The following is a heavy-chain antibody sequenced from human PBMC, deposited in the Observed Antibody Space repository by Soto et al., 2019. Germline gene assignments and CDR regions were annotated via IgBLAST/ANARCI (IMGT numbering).Heavy chain of an antibody. CDR3: AKKHDYSNYYYYYGMDV. Sequence: EVRLLESGGGLVQPGGSLRLSCAASGFTFSSYAMSWVRQAPGKGLEWVSAISGSGGSTYYADSVKGRFTISRDNSKNTLYLQMNSLRAEDTAVYYCAKKHDYSNYYYYYGMDVWGQGTTVTVSS. CDR1: GFTFSSYA. J-gene: IGHJ6*02. V-gene: IGHV3-23*01. CDR2: ISGSGGST. D-gene: IGHD4-4*01.